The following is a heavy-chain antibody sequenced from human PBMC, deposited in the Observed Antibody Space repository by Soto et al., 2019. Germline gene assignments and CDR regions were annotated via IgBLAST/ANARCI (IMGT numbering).Heavy chain of an antibody. J-gene: IGHJ5*02. D-gene: IGHD2-21*02. CDR1: GFTFSSYA. V-gene: IGHV3-64D*06. Sequence: GGSLSLSCSASGFTFSSYAMHWFRQAPWKGLEYVSAISSNGGSTYYADSVKGRFTISRDNSKNTLYLQMSSLRAEDTAVYYCVKDRGNCGGDCYWFDPWGQGTLVTVSS. CDR3: VKDRGNCGGDCYWFDP. CDR2: ISSNGGST.